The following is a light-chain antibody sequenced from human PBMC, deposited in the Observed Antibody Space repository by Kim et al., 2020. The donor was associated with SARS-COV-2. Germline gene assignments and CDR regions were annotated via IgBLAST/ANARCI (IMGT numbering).Light chain of an antibody. J-gene: IGKJ1*01. CDR3: QQGNSFPRT. V-gene: IGKV1-12*01. Sequence: DIQMTQSPSSVAAFVGDRVTITCRASQDVRGWLTWYQQKPGTAPKFLIYAVSILESGVPSRFSGSGSGTDFTLTISSLQPEDFGTYYCQQGNSFPRTFGQGTKVDIK. CDR1: QDVRGW. CDR2: AVS.